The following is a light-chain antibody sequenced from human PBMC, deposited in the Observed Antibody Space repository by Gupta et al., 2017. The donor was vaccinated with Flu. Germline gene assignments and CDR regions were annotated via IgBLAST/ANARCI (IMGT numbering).Light chain of an antibody. CDR1: SSDVGSSDF. CDR2: EVS. Sequence: QSALTQPASVSASPGQSITISCTGTSSDVGSSDFVSWYQQHPGKAPKLMIFEVSKRPSGISNRFSGSKSGITASLTISGLQAEDEADYYCCSYAGTWVFGGGTKLTVL. V-gene: IGLV2-23*02. J-gene: IGLJ3*02. CDR3: CSYAGTWV.